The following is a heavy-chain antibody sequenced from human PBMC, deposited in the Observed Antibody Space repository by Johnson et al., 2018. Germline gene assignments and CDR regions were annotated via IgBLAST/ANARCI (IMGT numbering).Heavy chain of an antibody. CDR3: ATGGYSPDY. CDR1: GLTFTSYV. Sequence: QVQLVQSGAEVKKPGSSVTVSCKASGLTFTSYVINWVRQAPGQGLETVGGILPIFGTIHYAQNFQGRVTISADESTSTAYMELRSLRFDDTAVYYCATGGYSPDYWGQGTLVTVSS. J-gene: IGHJ4*02. CDR2: ILPIFGTI. D-gene: IGHD4-23*01. V-gene: IGHV1-69*01.